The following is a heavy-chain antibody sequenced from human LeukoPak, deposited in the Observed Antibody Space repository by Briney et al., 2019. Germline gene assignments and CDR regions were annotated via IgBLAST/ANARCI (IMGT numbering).Heavy chain of an antibody. D-gene: IGHD3-10*01. CDR2: MNPNSGNT. CDR3: ARSHYYGSGSYYPRSYYYYYYYMDV. J-gene: IGHJ6*03. V-gene: IGHV1-8*01. Sequence: GASVKVSCKASGYTFTSYDINWVRQATGQGLEWMGWMNPNSGNTGYAQKFQGRVTMTRNTSISTAYMELSSLRSEDTAVYYCARSHYYGSGSYYPRSYYYYYYYMDVWGKGTTVTISS. CDR1: GYTFTSYD.